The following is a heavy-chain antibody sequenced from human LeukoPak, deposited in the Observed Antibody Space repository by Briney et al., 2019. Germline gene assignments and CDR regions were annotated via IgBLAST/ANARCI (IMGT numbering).Heavy chain of an antibody. D-gene: IGHD3-9*01. CDR1: GFTFSNYA. Sequence: GRSLRLSCAASGFTFSNYAMNWVRQAPGKGLEWVAVISYDGSHKYFADSVKGRFTISRDNSKNTLYLQMNSLRVEDTAVYYCARSIRDFDWLLPFDYWGQGTLVTVSS. J-gene: IGHJ4*02. CDR2: ISYDGSHK. CDR3: ARSIRDFDWLLPFDY. V-gene: IGHV3-30*04.